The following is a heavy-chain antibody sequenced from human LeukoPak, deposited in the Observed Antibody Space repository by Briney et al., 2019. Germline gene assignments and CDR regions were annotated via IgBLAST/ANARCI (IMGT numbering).Heavy chain of an antibody. D-gene: IGHD6-19*01. V-gene: IGHV4-39*07. Sequence: SETLSLTCTVSGGSISSSSYYWGWIRQPPGKGLEWIGSIYYSGSTYYNPSLKSRVTISVDTSKNQFSLKLSSVAAADTAVYYCARVIRLAYYYYYYYMDVWGKGTTVTVSS. CDR2: IYYSGST. CDR1: GGSISSSSYY. J-gene: IGHJ6*03. CDR3: ARVIRLAYYYYYYYMDV.